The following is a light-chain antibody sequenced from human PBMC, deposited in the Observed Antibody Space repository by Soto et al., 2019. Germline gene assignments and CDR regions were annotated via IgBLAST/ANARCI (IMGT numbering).Light chain of an antibody. V-gene: IGKV3-20*01. CDR1: QSVSSSY. Sequence: EIVWTQSPGTLSLSPGERATLSCRASQSVSSSYLAWYQQNPVQAPRLLIYGASNRDTGIPDRISGSGSGTDFTLTIRRLEPEDVAIYYCQQSRSSPYTSGQGTKLEIK. CDR2: GAS. CDR3: QQSRSSPYT. J-gene: IGKJ2*01.